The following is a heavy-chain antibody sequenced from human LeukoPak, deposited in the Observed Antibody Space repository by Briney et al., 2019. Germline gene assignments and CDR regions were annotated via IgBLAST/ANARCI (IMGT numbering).Heavy chain of an antibody. CDR1: GFTFSSYA. CDR2: ISGSGGST. Sequence: PGGSLRLSCAASGFTFSSYAMSWVRQAPGKGLEWVSAISGSGGSTYYADSVKGRFTISRDNSKNTLYLQMNSLRAEDTAVYYCSKQDFGYYYYYYMDVWGKRTTVTVSS. J-gene: IGHJ6*03. V-gene: IGHV3-23*01. CDR3: SKQDFGYYYYYYMDV. D-gene: IGHD2-15*01.